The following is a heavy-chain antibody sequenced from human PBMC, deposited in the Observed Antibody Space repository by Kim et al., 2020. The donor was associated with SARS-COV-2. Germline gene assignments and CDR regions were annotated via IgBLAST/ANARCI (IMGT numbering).Heavy chain of an antibody. V-gene: IGHV1-69*13. Sequence: SVKVSCKASGGTFSSYAISWVRQAPGQGLEWMGGIIPIFGTANYAQKFQGRVTITADESTSTAYMELSSLRSEDTAVYYCARGFSSMVDDAFDIWGQGTMVTVSS. CDR1: GGTFSSYA. CDR2: IIPIFGTA. D-gene: IGHD3-10*01. J-gene: IGHJ3*02. CDR3: ARGFSSMVDDAFDI.